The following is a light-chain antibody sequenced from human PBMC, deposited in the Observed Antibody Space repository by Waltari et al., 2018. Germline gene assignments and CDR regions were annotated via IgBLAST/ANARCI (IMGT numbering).Light chain of an antibody. CDR2: EVT. CDR1: TSYGGIYNR. J-gene: IGLJ2*01. CDR3: CSYAGSNPRV. V-gene: IGLV2-23*02. Sequence: HSALTPPPPVSGSPGHSLTIPRTGSTSYGGIYNRLPWYQQHPGNPPKHLISEVTKRPSGVSNHFSGSKSGNTASLTISGLQAEDEADYFCCSYAGSNPRVFGGGTKLTVL.